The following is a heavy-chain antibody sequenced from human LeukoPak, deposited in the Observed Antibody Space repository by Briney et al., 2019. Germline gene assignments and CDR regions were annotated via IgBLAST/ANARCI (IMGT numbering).Heavy chain of an antibody. CDR3: AKGGTDVLLWFGELRGAYYFDY. J-gene: IGHJ4*02. Sequence: GGSLRLSCAASGFTFSHSIMHWVRQAPGKGLEWVAVVEADGKNMYYADSVKGRFTISRDNSKNTLYLQMNSLRAEDTAVYYCAKGGTDVLLWFGELRGAYYFDYWGQGTLVTVSS. D-gene: IGHD3-10*01. V-gene: IGHV3-30*04. CDR2: VEADGKNM. CDR1: GFTFSHSI.